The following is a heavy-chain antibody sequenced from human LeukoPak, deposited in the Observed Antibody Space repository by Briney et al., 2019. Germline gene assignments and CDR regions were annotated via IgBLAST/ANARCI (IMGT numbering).Heavy chain of an antibody. CDR2: IYHSGST. D-gene: IGHD3-16*01. J-gene: IGHJ3*02. CDR3: ARAQTYYDYVWGKSSDAFDI. CDR1: GGSISSGGYS. Sequence: SETLSLTCAVSGGSISSGGYSWSWIRQPPGKGLEWIGYIYHSGSTYYNPSLKSRVTISVDRSKNQFSLKLSSVTAADTAVYYCARAQTYYDYVWGKSSDAFDIRGQGTMVTVSS. V-gene: IGHV4-30-2*01.